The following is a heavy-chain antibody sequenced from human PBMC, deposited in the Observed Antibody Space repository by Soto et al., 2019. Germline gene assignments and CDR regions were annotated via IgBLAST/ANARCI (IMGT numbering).Heavy chain of an antibody. J-gene: IGHJ3*02. V-gene: IGHV6-1*01. D-gene: IGHD2-2*01. CDR3: ASPLVVPAAMTYKSGYDRVDAFDI. CDR1: GDSVSSNSAA. CDR2: TYYRSKWYN. Sequence: SQTLSLTCAISGDSVSSNSAAWNWIRQSPSRGLEWLGRTYYRSKWYNDYAVSVKSRITINPDTSKNQFSLQWSSLKASDTAMYYCASPLVVPAAMTYKSGYDRVDAFDIWGQGTMVTVSS.